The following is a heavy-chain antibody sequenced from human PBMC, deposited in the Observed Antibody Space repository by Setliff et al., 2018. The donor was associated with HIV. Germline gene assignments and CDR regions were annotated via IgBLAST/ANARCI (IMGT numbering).Heavy chain of an antibody. CDR3: AREVAADGTYFDY. D-gene: IGHD6-13*01. Sequence: GGSLRLSCAASGLTFSSYSMNWVRQAPGKGPEWVSCISSTGYTIYYTDSVKGRFTISRDNSKNTLYLQMNSLRAEDSAVYYCAREVAADGTYFDYWGQGALVTVSS. V-gene: IGHV3-48*01. CDR1: GLTFSSYS. J-gene: IGHJ4*01. CDR2: ISSTGYTI.